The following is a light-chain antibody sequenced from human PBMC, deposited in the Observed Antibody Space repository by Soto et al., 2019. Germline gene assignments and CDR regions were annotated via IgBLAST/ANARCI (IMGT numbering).Light chain of an antibody. CDR2: ANS. CDR3: QSYDTSLSGSYV. Sequence: QSVLTQPPSVSFAPGQRVIVSCTGSTSNIGAGYDVHLYQQLPGTSPKLLIFANSNRPSGVPDRFSASRSGSSASLTITGLQAEDEADYYCQSYDTSLSGSYVFGSGTKVTVL. J-gene: IGLJ1*01. V-gene: IGLV1-40*01. CDR1: TSNIGAGYD.